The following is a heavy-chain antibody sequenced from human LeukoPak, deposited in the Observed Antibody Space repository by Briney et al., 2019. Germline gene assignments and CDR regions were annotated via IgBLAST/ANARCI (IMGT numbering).Heavy chain of an antibody. CDR2: TRNKANSYTT. CDR3: ARDRRELELGFDY. Sequence: GGSLRLSCAASGFTFSDHYMDWVRQAPGKGLEWVGRTRNKANSYTTEYAASVKGRFTISRADSENSLYLQMNSLRAEDTAVYYCARDRRELELGFDYWGQGTLVTVSS. J-gene: IGHJ4*02. D-gene: IGHD1-26*01. CDR1: GFTFSDHY. V-gene: IGHV3-72*01.